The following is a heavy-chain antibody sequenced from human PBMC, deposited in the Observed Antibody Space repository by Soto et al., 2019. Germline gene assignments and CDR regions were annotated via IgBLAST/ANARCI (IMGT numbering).Heavy chain of an antibody. CDR1: GGSISSYY. J-gene: IGHJ4*02. D-gene: IGHD2-15*01. Sequence: PSETLSLTCTVSGGSISSYYWSWIRQPPGKGLEWIGYIYYSGSTNYNPSLKSRVTISVDTSKNQFSLKLSSVTAADTAVYYCATMGTPATGLYFFDYWGQGSLVTVS. CDR3: ATMGTPATGLYFFDY. V-gene: IGHV4-59*08. CDR2: IYYSGST.